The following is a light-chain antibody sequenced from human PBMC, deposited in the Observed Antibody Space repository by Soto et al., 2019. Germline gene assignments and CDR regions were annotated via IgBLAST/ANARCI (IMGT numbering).Light chain of an antibody. CDR2: AAS. CDR3: QQFGNLPQT. V-gene: IGKV3-20*01. Sequence: EIVLTQSPGTLSLSAGERATLSCRASQSVNSNYFAWYQQKPGQAPRLLIYAASSRATGIPDRFSGSGSGPDFTLTINRLEPEDFAVYYCQQFGNLPQTFGQGTKVEV. CDR1: QSVNSNY. J-gene: IGKJ1*01.